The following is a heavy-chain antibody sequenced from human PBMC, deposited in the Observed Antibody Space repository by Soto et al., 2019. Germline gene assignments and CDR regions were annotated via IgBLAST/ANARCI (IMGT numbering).Heavy chain of an antibody. CDR1: GGSFSGYY. CDR3: ARDKITGLFDY. CDR2: INHSGST. J-gene: IGHJ4*02. Sequence: QVQLQQWGAGLLKPSETLSLTCAVYGGSFSGYYWTWIRQPPGTGLEWSGEINHSGSTNYNPSLKGRVTISVDTSKNQFSLKLTSVTAADTAVYYCARDKITGLFDYWGKGTLVTVSS. V-gene: IGHV4-34*01. D-gene: IGHD2-8*02.